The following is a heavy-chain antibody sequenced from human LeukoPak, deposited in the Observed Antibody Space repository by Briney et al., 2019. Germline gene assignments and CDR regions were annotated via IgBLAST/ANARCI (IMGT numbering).Heavy chain of an antibody. Sequence: GGSLGLSCAASGFIFSDYGMHWVRQAPGKGLEWVAFIRYDGSNKYHLDSVKGRFTISRDSSKNTVYLQMNSLRAEDTAVYYCAKEGTASKPSDLDYWGQGTLVTVSS. CDR3: AKEGTASKPSDLDY. CDR1: GFIFSDYG. V-gene: IGHV3-30*02. D-gene: IGHD1/OR15-1a*01. CDR2: IRYDGSNK. J-gene: IGHJ4*02.